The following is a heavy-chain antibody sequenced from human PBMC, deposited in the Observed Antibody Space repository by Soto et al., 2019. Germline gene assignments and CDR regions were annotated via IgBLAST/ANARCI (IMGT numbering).Heavy chain of an antibody. V-gene: IGHV3-15*01. J-gene: IGHJ4*02. CDR2: IKSKTDGGTT. CDR3: TTDLEGPRHFDY. Sequence: GGSLRLSCAASGFTFSNAWMSWVRQAPGKGLEWVGRIKSKTDGGTTDYAAPVKGRFTISRDDSKNTLYLQMNSLKTEHPAVYYCTTDLEGPRHFDYWGQGTLVTVSS. CDR1: GFTFSNAW.